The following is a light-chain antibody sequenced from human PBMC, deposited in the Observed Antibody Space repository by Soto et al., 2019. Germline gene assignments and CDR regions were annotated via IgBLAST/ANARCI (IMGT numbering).Light chain of an antibody. CDR2: EVS. J-gene: IGLJ1*01. V-gene: IGLV2-14*01. Sequence: QSALTQPASVSGSPGQSITISCTGTSSDVGGYNCVSWYQQHPGKAPKVMIYEVSNRPSGVSNRFSGSKSGNTASLTISGLQAEDEADYYCCSYTNTNTLVFGTGTKLTVL. CDR3: CSYTNTNTLV. CDR1: SSDVGGYNC.